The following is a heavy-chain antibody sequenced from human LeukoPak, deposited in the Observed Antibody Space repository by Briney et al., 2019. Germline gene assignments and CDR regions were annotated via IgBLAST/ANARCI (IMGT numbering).Heavy chain of an antibody. D-gene: IGHD3-22*01. CDR2: INHSGST. CDR1: GGSFSGYY. Sequence: KPSETLSLTCAVYGGSFSGYYWSWLRQPPGKGLEWIGEINHSGSTNYNPSLKSRVTISVDTSKNQFSLKLSSVTAADTAVYYCAREGSYYYDSSGYYYLDYWGQGTLVTVSS. J-gene: IGHJ4*02. V-gene: IGHV4-34*01. CDR3: AREGSYYYDSSGYYYLDY.